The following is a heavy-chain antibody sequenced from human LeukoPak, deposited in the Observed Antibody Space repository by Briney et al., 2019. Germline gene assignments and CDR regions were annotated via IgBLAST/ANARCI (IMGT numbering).Heavy chain of an antibody. CDR1: GFTFSSYS. V-gene: IGHV3-21*01. D-gene: IGHD3-22*01. CDR3: ARRDSSGYYYYYPLDY. Sequence: GGSLRLSRAASGFTFSSYSMNWVRQAPGKGLEWVSSISSSSSYIYYADSVKGRFTISRDNAKNSLYLQMNSLRAEDTAVYYCARRDSSGYYYYYPLDYWGQGTLVTVSS. J-gene: IGHJ4*02. CDR2: ISSSSSYI.